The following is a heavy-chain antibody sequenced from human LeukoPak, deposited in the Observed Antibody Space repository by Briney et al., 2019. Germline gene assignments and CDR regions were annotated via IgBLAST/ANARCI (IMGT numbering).Heavy chain of an antibody. J-gene: IGHJ4*02. CDR2: IWYDGSNK. Sequence: PGGSLRLSCAASGFTFSSYGMHWVRQAPGKGLEWVAVIWYDGSNKYYADSVKGRFTISRDNSKNTLYLQMNSLRAEDTAVYYCARADLVISYFDYWGQGTLVTVSS. CDR1: GFTFSSYG. V-gene: IGHV3-33*01. CDR3: ARADLVISYFDY. D-gene: IGHD3-9*01.